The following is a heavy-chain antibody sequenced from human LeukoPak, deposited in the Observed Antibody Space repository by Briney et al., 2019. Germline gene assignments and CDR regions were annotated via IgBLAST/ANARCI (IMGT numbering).Heavy chain of an antibody. CDR3: ATSTLYSYGRFDY. Sequence: SETLSLTCTVSGGSISSYYWSWIRQPPGKGLEWIGYIYYSGSTNYNPSLKSRVTISVDTSKNQFSLKLSSVTAADTAVYYCATSTLYSYGRFDYWGQGTLVTVSS. CDR2: IYYSGST. V-gene: IGHV4-59*12. CDR1: GGSISSYY. J-gene: IGHJ4*02. D-gene: IGHD5-18*01.